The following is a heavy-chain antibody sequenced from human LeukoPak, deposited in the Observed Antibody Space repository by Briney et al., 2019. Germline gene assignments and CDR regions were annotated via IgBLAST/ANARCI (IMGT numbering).Heavy chain of an antibody. CDR1: GGSISSGGYS. CDR2: IYHSGST. D-gene: IGHD1-14*01. CDR3: ARMCGPQKPDYFDY. V-gene: IGHV4-30-2*01. Sequence: SETLSLTCAVSGGSISSGGYSWSWIRQPPGKGLEWIGYIYHSGSTYYNPSLKSRVTISVDRSKNQFSLKLSSVTAADTAVYYCARMCGPQKPDYFDYWGQGTLVTVSS. J-gene: IGHJ4*02.